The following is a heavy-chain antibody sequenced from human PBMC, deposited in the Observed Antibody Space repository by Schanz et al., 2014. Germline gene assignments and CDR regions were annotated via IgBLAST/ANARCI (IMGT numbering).Heavy chain of an antibody. CDR3: ARDRLECGAECYSVEVFEI. Sequence: QVQLVQSGTQVKKPGASVKVSCKASGYTFTSYSMHWVRQAPGQGLEWMGRIIPSLGLAKYERKFQDKVTITADTSTTTAYMELSGLRAEDTAVYYCARDRLECGAECYSVEVFEIWGQGTRVIVSS. V-gene: IGHV1-69*09. CDR2: IIPSLGLA. D-gene: IGHD2-21*01. CDR1: GYTFTSYS. J-gene: IGHJ4*02.